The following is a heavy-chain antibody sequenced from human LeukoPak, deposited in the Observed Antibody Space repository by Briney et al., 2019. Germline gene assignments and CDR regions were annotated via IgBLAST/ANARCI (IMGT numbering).Heavy chain of an antibody. CDR3: ARVGYSSSSGAFYI. CDR2: IYHSGST. J-gene: IGHJ3*02. V-gene: IGHV4-4*02. D-gene: IGHD6-6*01. Sequence: SETLSLTCAVSGGSISSSNWWSWVRQPPGKGLEWIGEIYHSGSTNYNPSLKSRVTISVDKSKNQFSLKLSSVTAADTAVYYCARVGYSSSSGAFYIWGQGTMVTVSS. CDR1: GGSISSSNW.